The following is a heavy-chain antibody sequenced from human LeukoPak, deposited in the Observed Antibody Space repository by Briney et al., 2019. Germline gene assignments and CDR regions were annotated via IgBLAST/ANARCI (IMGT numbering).Heavy chain of an antibody. V-gene: IGHV1-2*02. J-gene: IGHJ4*02. Sequence: GASVKVSCMASGYTFTSYYMHWVRQAPGQGLEWMGWINPNSGGTNYAQKFQGRVTMTRDTSISTAYIELSRLRSDDTAVYYCARDPRWLRPTYYFDYWGQGTLVTVSS. CDR3: ARDPRWLRPTYYFDY. D-gene: IGHD5-12*01. CDR1: GYTFTSYY. CDR2: INPNSGGT.